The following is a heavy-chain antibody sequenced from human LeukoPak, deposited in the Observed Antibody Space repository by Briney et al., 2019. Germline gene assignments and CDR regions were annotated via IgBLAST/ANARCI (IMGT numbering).Heavy chain of an antibody. CDR2: IIPIFGTA. J-gene: IGHJ6*03. CDR3: ARGSFGYGGHRSYYYYYYMDV. CDR1: GGTFSSYA. Sequence: SVKVSCKASGGTFSSYAISWVRQAPGQGLEWMGGIIPIFGTANYAQKFQGRVTITTDESTSTAYMELSSLRPEDTAVYYCARGSFGYGGHRSYYYYYYMDVWGKGTTVTVSS. V-gene: IGHV1-69*05. D-gene: IGHD4-23*01.